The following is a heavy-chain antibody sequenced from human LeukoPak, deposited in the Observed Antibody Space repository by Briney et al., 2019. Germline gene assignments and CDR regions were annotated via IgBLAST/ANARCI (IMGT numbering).Heavy chain of an antibody. V-gene: IGHV4-4*07. CDR3: ARDTSLYYFDY. CDR2: INSSGGT. Sequence: SETLSLTCTVSGGSISSSYWSWIRQPAGKGREWIGRINSSGGTTYNTSLKRPVTISVDTSKNQFSLKLTSVTAADTAIYYCARDTSLYYFDYWGQGYLVTVSS. J-gene: IGHJ4*02. CDR1: GGSISSSY.